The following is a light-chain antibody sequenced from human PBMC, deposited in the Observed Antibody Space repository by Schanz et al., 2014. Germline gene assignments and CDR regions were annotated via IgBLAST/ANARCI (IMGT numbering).Light chain of an antibody. CDR2: AAS. CDR3: LQYNNYPWT. J-gene: IGKJ1*01. Sequence: DIQMTQSPSSLSASVGDRVTITCRASQGISHYLAWYQQKPGKVPKLLIYAASTLQSGVPSRFSGSGSGTEFTLTISSLQPDDFATYYCLQYNNYPWTFGQGTKVEIK. V-gene: IGKV1-27*01. CDR1: QGISHY.